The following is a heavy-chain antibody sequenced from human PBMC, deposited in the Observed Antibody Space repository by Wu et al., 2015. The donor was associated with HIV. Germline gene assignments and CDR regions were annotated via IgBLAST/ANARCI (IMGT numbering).Heavy chain of an antibody. CDR3: ARSHKWLQLRYQGNFDY. D-gene: IGHD6-19*01. V-gene: IGHV1-2*02. CDR1: GPSFDNFP. Sequence: QVQLVQSGAEMKKSGSSVKVSCKASGPSFDNFPINWVRQAPGQGLEWMGWINPRNGDTSYAQDFKGRFTMTRDMSLITVYMELKRLTSEDTAIYFCARSHKWLQLRYQGNFDYWGQGTLVTVSS. J-gene: IGHJ4*02. CDR2: INPRNGDT.